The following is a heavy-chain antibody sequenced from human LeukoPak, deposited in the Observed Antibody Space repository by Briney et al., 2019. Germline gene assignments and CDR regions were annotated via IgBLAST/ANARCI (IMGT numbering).Heavy chain of an antibody. D-gene: IGHD5-18*01. CDR3: ARDKGWIHYMDV. V-gene: IGHV3-48*04. Sequence: GGSLRLSCAASGFTFSSYSMNWVRQAPGKGLEWVSSISSSGSTIYYADSVKGRFTISRDNAKNSLYLQMNSLRAEDTAVYYCARDKGWIHYMDVWGKGTTVTISS. J-gene: IGHJ6*03. CDR2: ISSSGSTI. CDR1: GFTFSSYS.